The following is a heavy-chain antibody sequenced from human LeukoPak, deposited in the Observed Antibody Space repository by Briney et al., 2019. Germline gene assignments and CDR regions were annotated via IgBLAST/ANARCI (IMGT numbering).Heavy chain of an antibody. CDR3: AELGITMIGGV. D-gene: IGHD3-10*02. J-gene: IGHJ6*04. V-gene: IGHV3-48*03. CDR2: ISSSGSTI. Sequence: PGGSLRLSCAASGFPFSSYEMNWVRQSPGKGLEGVSYISSSGSTIYYADSVKGRYTISRDNAKNSLYLQMNSLRAEDTAVYYCAELGITMIGGVWGKGTTVTISS. CDR1: GFPFSSYE.